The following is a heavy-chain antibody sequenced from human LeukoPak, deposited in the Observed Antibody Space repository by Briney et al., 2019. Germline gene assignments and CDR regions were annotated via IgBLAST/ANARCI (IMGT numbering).Heavy chain of an antibody. Sequence: VKPSETLSLTCTVSGGSISSYYWSWIRQPPGKRLEWIGYIYYSGSTNYNPSLKSRVTISVDTSKNQFSLKLSSVTAADTAVYYCASGLISYGDYGEFDYWGQGTLVTVSS. J-gene: IGHJ4*02. V-gene: IGHV4-59*01. D-gene: IGHD4-17*01. CDR1: GGSISSYY. CDR3: ASGLISYGDYGEFDY. CDR2: IYYSGST.